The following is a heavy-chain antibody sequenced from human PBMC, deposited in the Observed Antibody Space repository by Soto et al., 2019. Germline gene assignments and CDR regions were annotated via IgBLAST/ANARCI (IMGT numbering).Heavy chain of an antibody. Sequence: GGSLRLSCAASGFTFSSYGMHWVRQAPGKGLEWVAAISYDGSNKYYADSAKGRFTISRDNSKNTLYLQMNSLRAEDTAVYYCAKDRPQSSGLDYWGQGTLVTVSS. D-gene: IGHD3-22*01. V-gene: IGHV3-30*18. CDR1: GFTFSSYG. CDR3: AKDRPQSSGLDY. J-gene: IGHJ4*02. CDR2: ISYDGSNK.